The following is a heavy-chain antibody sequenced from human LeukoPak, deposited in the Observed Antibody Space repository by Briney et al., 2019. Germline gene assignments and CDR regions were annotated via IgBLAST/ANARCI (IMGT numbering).Heavy chain of an antibody. CDR3: AKRGDCSGTCTYDY. CDR2: VGGSGVKT. Sequence: QAGESLKISCAASGFTFSNYAIHWVRQAPGKGLEWVSIVGGSGVKTYYADSVKGRFTISRDNSKNTVYLQMNSLRAEDTAVYYCAKRGDCSGTCTYDYWGQGTLVTVSS. CDR1: GFTFSNYA. D-gene: IGHD2-2*01. J-gene: IGHJ4*02. V-gene: IGHV3-23*01.